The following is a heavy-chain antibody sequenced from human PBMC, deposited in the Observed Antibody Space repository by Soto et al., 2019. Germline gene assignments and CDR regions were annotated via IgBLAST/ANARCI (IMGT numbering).Heavy chain of an antibody. CDR1: GGSISSSSYY. V-gene: IGHV4-39*01. J-gene: IGHJ4*02. Sequence: SETLSLSCTVSGGSISSSSYYWGWIRQPPGKGLEWIGSIYYSGSTYYNPSLKSRVTISVDTSKNQFSLKLSSVTAADTAVYYCARHTPAISISDHWGQGTLVTVSS. CDR3: ARHTPAISISDH. D-gene: IGHD2-15*01. CDR2: IYYSGST.